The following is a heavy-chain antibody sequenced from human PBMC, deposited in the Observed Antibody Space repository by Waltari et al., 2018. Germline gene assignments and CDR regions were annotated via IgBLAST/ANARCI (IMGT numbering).Heavy chain of an antibody. CDR2: ISYNERNI. J-gene: IGHJ6*02. CDR1: EFTPSSYA. Sequence: QVHLVASGGGLVQPGRSLRLSSAASEFTPSSYALHWVRQAPGKGLGWVAVISYNERNIYYVDSVKGRFTISRDNSKKMLYLQMNSLRDEDTAVYYCARDYCDRTNCHGMDVWGQGTTVTVSS. V-gene: IGHV3-30*04. CDR3: ARDYCDRTNCHGMDV. D-gene: IGHD3-22*01.